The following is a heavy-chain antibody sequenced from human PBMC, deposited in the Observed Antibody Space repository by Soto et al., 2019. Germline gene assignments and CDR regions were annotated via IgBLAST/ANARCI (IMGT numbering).Heavy chain of an antibody. D-gene: IGHD4-17*01. CDR3: ARTLYGDNVDF. CDR1: GYTFTSYD. V-gene: IGHV1-8*01. J-gene: IGHJ4*02. CDR2: MNPNSGNT. Sequence: QVQLVQSGAEVKKPGASVKVSCKASGYTFTSYDINWVRQATGQGLEWMGWMNPNSGNTGYAQKFQGRVTMTRDTSTSTAYQAPGRLSSEDTAVAYCARTLYGDNVDFWGQGTLVSVSS.